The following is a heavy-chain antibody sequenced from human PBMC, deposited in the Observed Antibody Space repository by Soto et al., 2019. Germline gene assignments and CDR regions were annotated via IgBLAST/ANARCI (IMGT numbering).Heavy chain of an antibody. J-gene: IGHJ4*02. D-gene: IGHD1-26*01. V-gene: IGHV3-21*02. CDR3: VREDGLVGSNSAFDY. CDR1: GFSFSTYN. CDR2: INGRSNYK. Sequence: EVQVVESGGGLVKPGGSLRLSCATSGFSFSTYNMNWVRQAPGKGLEWVSSINGRSNYKYYTDSVKGRFAISRDNPKNSLYLQMDRLRVEDTAVYYCVREDGLVGSNSAFDYWGQGTLVTVS.